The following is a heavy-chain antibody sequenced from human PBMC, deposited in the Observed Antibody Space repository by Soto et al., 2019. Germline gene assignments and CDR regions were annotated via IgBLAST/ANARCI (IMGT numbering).Heavy chain of an antibody. CDR3: ARTGGGIAARPLEY. J-gene: IGHJ4*02. D-gene: IGHD6-6*01. CDR2: ITAYNGNK. Sequence: QVQLVQSGGEVTKPGASVEVSCRTSGYMFTTYGMSWVRQAPGQGLEWMAWITAYNGNKKYAQKFQVRGHKTADTSTSTFSMEPLNWKSDVRGTYFSARTGGGIAARPLEYWGPGTVVTGSS. CDR1: GYMFTTYG. V-gene: IGHV1-18*04.